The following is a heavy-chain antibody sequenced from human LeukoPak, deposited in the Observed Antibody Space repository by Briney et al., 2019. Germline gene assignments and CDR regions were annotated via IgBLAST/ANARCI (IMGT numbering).Heavy chain of an antibody. J-gene: IGHJ4*02. D-gene: IGHD3-22*01. Sequence: SETLSLTCAVYGGSFSGYYWSWIRQPPGKGLEWIGRIYASGSASYNPSLESRVTMSADTSKNEISLKLTSVTAADTAVYYCARITMIVGISGPLDYWGQGTLVTVSS. V-gene: IGHV4-59*10. CDR1: GGSFSGYY. CDR3: ARITMIVGISGPLDY. CDR2: IYASGSA.